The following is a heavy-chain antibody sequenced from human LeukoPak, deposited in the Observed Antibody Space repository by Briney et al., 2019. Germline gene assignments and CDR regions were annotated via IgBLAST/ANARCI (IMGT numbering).Heavy chain of an antibody. V-gene: IGHV4-34*01. Sequence: SETLSLTCAVYGGSFSGYYWSWIRQPPGKGLEWIGEINHSGSTNYNPSLKSRVTISVDTSKNQFSLKLSSVTAADTAVYYCARVFVPRRRFNYYGSGSYSFDPWGQGTLVTVSS. CDR2: INHSGST. J-gene: IGHJ5*02. CDR3: ARVFVPRRRFNYYGSGSYSFDP. D-gene: IGHD3-10*01. CDR1: GGSFSGYY.